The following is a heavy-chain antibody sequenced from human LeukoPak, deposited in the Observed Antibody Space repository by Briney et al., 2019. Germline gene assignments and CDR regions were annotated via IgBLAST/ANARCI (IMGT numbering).Heavy chain of an antibody. V-gene: IGHV4-39*01. D-gene: IGHD6-19*01. CDR2: IYYSGST. CDR1: GGSISSSSYY. CDR3: ARLFSYSSGWLGAFDI. Sequence: PSETLSLACTVSGGSISSSSYYWGWIRQPPGKGLEWIGSIYYSGSTYYNPSLKSRVTISVDTSKNQFSLKLSSVTAADTAVYYCARLFSYSSGWLGAFDIWGQGTMVTVSS. J-gene: IGHJ3*02.